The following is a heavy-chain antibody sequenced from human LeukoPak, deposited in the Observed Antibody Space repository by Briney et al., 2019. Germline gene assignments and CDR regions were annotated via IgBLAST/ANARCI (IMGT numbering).Heavy chain of an antibody. CDR1: GFIVTNYY. Sequence: GGSLRLSCAASGFIVTNYYMNWVRQAPGKGLEWVSAISGSGGSTYYADSVKGRFTISRDNSKNTLYLQMNSLRAEDTAVYYCAKAVPAGYRRGFDYWGQGTLVTVSS. D-gene: IGHD5-18*01. J-gene: IGHJ4*02. CDR2: ISGSGGST. V-gene: IGHV3-23*01. CDR3: AKAVPAGYRRGFDY.